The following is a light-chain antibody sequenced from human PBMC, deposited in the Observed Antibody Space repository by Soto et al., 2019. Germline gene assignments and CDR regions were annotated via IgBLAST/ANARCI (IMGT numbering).Light chain of an antibody. J-gene: IGLJ3*02. CDR3: AAWDDSLSGRV. Sequence: QSVLTQPPSASGTPGQRVTISCSGSSSNIGSNYVYWYQQLPGTAPKLLIYRNNQRTSGVPDRFSGSESGTSASLALSGLRSEDEADYCCAAWDDSLSGRVFGGGTNMTVL. V-gene: IGLV1-47*01. CDR1: SSNIGSNY. CDR2: RNN.